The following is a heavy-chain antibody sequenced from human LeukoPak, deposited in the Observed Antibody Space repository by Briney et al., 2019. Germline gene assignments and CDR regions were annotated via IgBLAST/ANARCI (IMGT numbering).Heavy chain of an antibody. CDR3: ARDSTMVRGVYDY. Sequence: GGSLRLSCAASGFTFSSYAMHWVRQAPGKGLEWVAVISYDGSNKYYADSVKGRFTISKDNSKNTLYLQMNSLRAEDTAVYYCARDSTMVRGVYDYWGQGTLVTVSS. D-gene: IGHD3-10*01. CDR1: GFTFSSYA. CDR2: ISYDGSNK. J-gene: IGHJ4*02. V-gene: IGHV3-30*04.